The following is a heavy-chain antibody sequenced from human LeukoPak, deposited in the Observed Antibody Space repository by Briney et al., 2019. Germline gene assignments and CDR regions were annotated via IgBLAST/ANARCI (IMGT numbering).Heavy chain of an antibody. V-gene: IGHV3-48*03. CDR3: ASSTYSVWYFDL. J-gene: IGHJ2*01. D-gene: IGHD2-15*01. CDR2: ISSSGSSI. Sequence: EPGGSLRLSCEASGFTSSSFEMNWVRRAPGKGLEWLSYISSSGSSIYYADSVKGRFTISRDNANNLLYLQMNSLGAEGTAVYYCASSTYSVWYFDLWGRGTLVTVSS. CDR1: GFTSSSFE.